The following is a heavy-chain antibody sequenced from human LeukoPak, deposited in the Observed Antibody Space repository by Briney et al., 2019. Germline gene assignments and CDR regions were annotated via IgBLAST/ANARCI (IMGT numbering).Heavy chain of an antibody. J-gene: IGHJ4*02. Sequence: GGSLRLSCAASGFTFSSYAMSWVRQAPGKGLEWVSAISGSGGSTYYADSVKGRFTISRDNSKNTLYLQMNSLRAEDTALYHCARGGYYYDSSGYSLHDYWGQGTLVTVSS. D-gene: IGHD3-22*01. CDR3: ARGGYYYDSSGYSLHDY. CDR2: ISGSGGST. V-gene: IGHV3-23*01. CDR1: GFTFSSYA.